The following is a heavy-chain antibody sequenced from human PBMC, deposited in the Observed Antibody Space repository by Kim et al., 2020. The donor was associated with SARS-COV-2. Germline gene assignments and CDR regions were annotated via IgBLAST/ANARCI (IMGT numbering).Heavy chain of an antibody. CDR2: IVVGSGNT. V-gene: IGHV1-58*02. CDR1: GFTFTSSA. J-gene: IGHJ2*01. Sequence: SVKVSCKASGFTFTSSAMQWVRQARGQRLEWIGWIVVGSGNTNYAQKFQERVTITRDMSTSTAYMELSSLRSEDTAVYYCAATIYDSSGKHWYFDLWGRGTLVTVSS. D-gene: IGHD3-22*01. CDR3: AATIYDSSGKHWYFDL.